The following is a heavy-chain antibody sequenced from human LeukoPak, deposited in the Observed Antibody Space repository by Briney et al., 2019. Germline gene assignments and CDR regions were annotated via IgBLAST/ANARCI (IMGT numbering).Heavy chain of an antibody. V-gene: IGHV4-4*08. CDR2: IYTSGST. D-gene: IGHD3-22*01. J-gene: IGHJ4*02. Sequence: GSLRLSCAASGFTFSDYYMSWIRQAPGKGLEWIGRIYTSGSTNYNPSLKSRVTISVDTSKNQFSLKLSSVTAADTAVYYCARVGKIYDSSGYPFDYWGQGTLVTVSS. CDR3: ARVGKIYDSSGYPFDY. CDR1: GFTFSDYY.